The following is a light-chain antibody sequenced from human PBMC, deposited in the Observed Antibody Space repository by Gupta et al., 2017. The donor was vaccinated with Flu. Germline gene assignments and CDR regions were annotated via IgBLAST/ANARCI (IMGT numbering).Light chain of an antibody. CDR2: AAS. CDR3: QQRDSTPLT. J-gene: IGKJ4*01. CDR1: QSISSY. V-gene: IGKV1-39*01. Sequence: IQITHSPSSLSASVGDRVTITCRASQSISSYLNWYQQKPGKAPKLLIYAASRVQSGVPSRFSGSGSGTDFTLTISSLQPEDFATDDGQQRDSTPLTFGGGTKVEIK.